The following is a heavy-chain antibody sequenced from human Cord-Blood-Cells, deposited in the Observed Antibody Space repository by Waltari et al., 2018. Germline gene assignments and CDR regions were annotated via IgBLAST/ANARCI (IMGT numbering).Heavy chain of an antibody. D-gene: IGHD2-2*02. J-gene: IGHJ3*02. CDR3: ARKGRYCSSTSCYNVAFDI. CDR1: GGSISSHY. Sequence: QVQLQESGPGLVKPSETLSLTCTVSGGSISSHYWSWIRQPPGKGLAWIGYIYYSGSTNSNPALKSRVTISVDTSKYQFSLKLSSGTAADTAVYYCARKGRYCSSTSCYNVAFDIWGQGTMVTVSS. CDR2: IYYSGST. V-gene: IGHV4-59*11.